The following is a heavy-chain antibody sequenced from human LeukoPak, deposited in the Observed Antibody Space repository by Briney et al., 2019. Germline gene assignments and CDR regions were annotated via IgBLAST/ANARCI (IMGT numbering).Heavy chain of an antibody. CDR2: MYYSSGNT. CDR3: ARGRGEGRGIAMVRGVRAPSYNWFDP. CDR1: GGSISSYY. V-gene: IGHV4-39*07. D-gene: IGHD3-10*01. J-gene: IGHJ5*02. Sequence: SETLSLTCTVSGGSISSYYWGWIRQPPGKGLEWIGSMYYSSGNTYYNPSLKSRVTISVDTSKNQFSLKLSSVTAADTAVYYCARGRGEGRGIAMVRGVRAPSYNWFDPWGHGTQVTVSS.